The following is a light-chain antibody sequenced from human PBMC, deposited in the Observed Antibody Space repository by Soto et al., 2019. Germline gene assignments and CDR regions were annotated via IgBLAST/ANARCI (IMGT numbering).Light chain of an antibody. CDR3: QQYGSSPQT. Sequence: EIVLTQSPGTLSLSPGERATLSCRASQSVSTNYLAWYQQKPGQAPRLLIYGASSRATGIPDRFSGSGSGTDLTLTISRLEPEDFAVYYSQQYGSSPQTFGQGTKVEIK. CDR1: QSVSTNY. J-gene: IGKJ1*01. CDR2: GAS. V-gene: IGKV3-20*01.